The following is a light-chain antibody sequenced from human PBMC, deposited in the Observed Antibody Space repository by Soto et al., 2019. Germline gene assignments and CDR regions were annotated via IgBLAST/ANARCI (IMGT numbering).Light chain of an antibody. Sequence: DIQMTQSPPSLSASVGDRVTITCQASEDIGNYVSWYQQKKGKAPKLLIYDASTLETGVPPRFRGSGSGTDFALTITSLQPEDFASYYCQQNGDLPLTFXGGTKVDIK. V-gene: IGKV1-33*01. CDR2: DAS. CDR1: EDIGNY. J-gene: IGKJ4*01. CDR3: QQNGDLPLT.